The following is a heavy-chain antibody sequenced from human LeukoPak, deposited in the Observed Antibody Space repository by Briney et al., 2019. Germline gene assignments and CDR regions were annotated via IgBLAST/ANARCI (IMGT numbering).Heavy chain of an antibody. V-gene: IGHV4-4*02. CDR3: ARQGDDIVVVPAAMRRGGYDY. D-gene: IGHD2-2*01. Sequence: SETLSLTCAVSGGSISSSNWWSWARQPPGKGLEWIGEIYHSGSTNYNPSLKSRVTISVDTSKNQFSLKLSSVTAADTAVYYCARQGDDIVVVPAAMRRGGYDYWGQGTLVTVSS. J-gene: IGHJ4*02. CDR1: GGSISSSNW. CDR2: IYHSGST.